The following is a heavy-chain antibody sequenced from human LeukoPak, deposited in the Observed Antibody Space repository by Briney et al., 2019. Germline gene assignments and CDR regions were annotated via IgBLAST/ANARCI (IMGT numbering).Heavy chain of an antibody. CDR2: IWYDGSNK. V-gene: IGHV3-33*01. CDR3: ARDVILTGYYNYFDY. J-gene: IGHJ4*02. D-gene: IGHD3-9*01. Sequence: GGSLRLSCAPSGFTFSSYGMHWLRKAPGKGLEWVAVIWYDGSNKYYADSVKGRFTISRDNSKNKLYLQMNSLRAEDTAVYYCARDVILTGYYNYFDYWGQRTLVTVSS. CDR1: GFTFSSYG.